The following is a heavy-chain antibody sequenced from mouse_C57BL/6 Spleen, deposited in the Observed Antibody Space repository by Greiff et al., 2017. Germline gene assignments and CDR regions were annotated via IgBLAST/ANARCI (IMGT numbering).Heavy chain of an antibody. V-gene: IGHV1-69*01. CDR2: IDPSDSYT. D-gene: IGHD1-1*01. CDR3: AGSITDFDY. CDR1: GYTFTSYW. J-gene: IGHJ2*01. Sequence: QVQLQQPGAELVMPGASVKLSCKASGYTFTSYWMHWVKQRPGQGLEWIGEIDPSDSYTNYNQKFKGKSTLTVDKSSSTAYMQLSSLTSEDSAVYYCAGSITDFDYWGQGTTLTVSS.